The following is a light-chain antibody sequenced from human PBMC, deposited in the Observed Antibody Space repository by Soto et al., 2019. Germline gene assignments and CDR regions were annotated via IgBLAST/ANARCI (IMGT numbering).Light chain of an antibody. V-gene: IGKV1-5*03. CDR3: QQYNSDWT. CDR1: QSISTW. J-gene: IGKJ1*01. Sequence: DIQMTQSPSTLSASVGDRVTITCRASQSISTWLAWYQQKPGKAPKLLIYKASSLESGVPSRFSGSGSGTEFTLTISSLQPDDFATYYCQQYNSDWTFGQVTKVEMK. CDR2: KAS.